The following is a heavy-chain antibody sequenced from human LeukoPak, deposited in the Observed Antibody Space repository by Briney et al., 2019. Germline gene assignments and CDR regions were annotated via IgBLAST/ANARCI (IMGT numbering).Heavy chain of an antibody. CDR2: ASGSGGST. J-gene: IGHJ4*02. CDR1: GFSFSNYA. D-gene: IGHD3-3*01. Sequence: PGGSLRLSCAASGFSFSNYAMNWVRQAPGKGLEWVSGASGSGGSTKYADSVKGRFTISRDNSKNTLYLQMSSLRVEDTAVYYCAKDRVFGILIGGGFDYWGQGTQLIVSS. V-gene: IGHV3-23*01. CDR3: AKDRVFGILIGGGFDY.